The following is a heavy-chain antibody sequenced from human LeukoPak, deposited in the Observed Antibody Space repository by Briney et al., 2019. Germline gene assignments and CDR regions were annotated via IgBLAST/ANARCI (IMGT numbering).Heavy chain of an antibody. CDR3: VRTLPYCSGGTCAAY. Sequence: GGSLRLSCAASGFIFSDFWMSWVRQAPGKGLQWVATIKPDGSNTYYVDSVKGRFTISRDNAKNSLYLQLNSLRAEDTAVFYCVRTLPYCSGGTCAAYWGQGTLVTVSS. CDR2: IKPDGSNT. D-gene: IGHD2-15*01. V-gene: IGHV3-7*01. J-gene: IGHJ4*02. CDR1: GFIFSDFW.